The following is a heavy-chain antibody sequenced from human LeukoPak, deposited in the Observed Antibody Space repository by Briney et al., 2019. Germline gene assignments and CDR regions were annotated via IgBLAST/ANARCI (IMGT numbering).Heavy chain of an antibody. V-gene: IGHV3-53*01. CDR3: VRQIEMGSYPFDS. D-gene: IGHD1-26*01. CDR2: LYSGGST. J-gene: IGHJ4*02. Sequence: GGSLRLSCAASGFTVNSNYMGWVRQAPGKGLEWVSTLYSGGSTQYTDSVKVRFTISRDTSKNTLYLQMNNLGAEDTAVYYCVRQIEMGSYPFDSWGQGTLVTVSS. CDR1: GFTVNSNY.